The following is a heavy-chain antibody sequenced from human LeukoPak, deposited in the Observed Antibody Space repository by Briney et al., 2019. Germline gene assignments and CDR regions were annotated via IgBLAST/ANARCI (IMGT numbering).Heavy chain of an antibody. V-gene: IGHV3-30*18. J-gene: IGHJ6*04. CDR3: AKGGYDSYYYYGMDV. CDR1: RFTFSSYG. CDR2: ISYDGSNK. D-gene: IGHD5-12*01. Sequence: GGSLRLSCAASRFTFSSYGMHWVRQAPGKGLEWVAVISYDGSNKYYADSVKGRFTISRDNSKNTLYLQMNSLRAEDTAVYYCAKGGYDSYYYYGMDVWGKGTTVTVSS.